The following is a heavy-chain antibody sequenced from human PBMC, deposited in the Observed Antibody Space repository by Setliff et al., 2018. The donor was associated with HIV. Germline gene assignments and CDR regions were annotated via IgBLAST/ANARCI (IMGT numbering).Heavy chain of an antibody. V-gene: IGHV1-24*01. D-gene: IGHD6-19*01. CDR1: GYILTELS. CDR2: FDPEDGET. J-gene: IGHJ1*01. Sequence: ASVKVSCKVSGYILTELSRHWVRQAPGKGLEWMGGFDPEDGETISAQKSQGRVTMTEDTSTDTAYMELRSLRSEDTAVYYCSTSPRGLGVAATGRRYLHHWGQGTLVTVSS. CDR3: STSPRGLGVAATGRRYLHH.